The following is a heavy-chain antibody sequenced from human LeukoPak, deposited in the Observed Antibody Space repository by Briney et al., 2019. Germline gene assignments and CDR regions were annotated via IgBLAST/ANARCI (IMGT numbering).Heavy chain of an antibody. CDR3: ASHSGSYYFDY. CDR2: IYYSGST. V-gene: IGHV4-59*12. D-gene: IGHD1-26*01. Sequence: SETLSLTCTVSGGSISSYYWSWIRQPPGKGLEWIGYIYYSGSTNYNPSLKSRVTMSVDTSKNQFSRKLSSVTAADTAVYYCASHSGSYYFDYWGQGTLVTVSS. CDR1: GGSISSYY. J-gene: IGHJ4*02.